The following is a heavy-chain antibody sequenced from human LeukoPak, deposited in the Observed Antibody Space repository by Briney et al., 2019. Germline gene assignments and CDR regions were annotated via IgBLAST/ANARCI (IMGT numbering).Heavy chain of an antibody. CDR2: ISSDGRTT. J-gene: IGHJ3*02. CDR3: VREGIPGSDSSGPYAFDI. V-gene: IGHV3-64*01. CDR1: GFTFRTYA. D-gene: IGHD3-22*01. Sequence: PGGSLRLSCAASGFTFRTYAMHWVRQAPGKGLQYVSVISSDGRTTYYANSVKGRFTISRDTSKNTLYLQMDSLKSEDMAVYYCVREGIPGSDSSGPYAFDIWGQGTMVTVSS.